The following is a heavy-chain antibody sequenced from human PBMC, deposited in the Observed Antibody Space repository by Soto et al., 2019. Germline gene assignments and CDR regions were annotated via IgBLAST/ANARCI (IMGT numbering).Heavy chain of an antibody. CDR3: AKGAVLRFMLNWFDP. D-gene: IGHD3-3*01. Sequence: GGSLRLSCAASGFTFSSYAMSWVRQAPGKGLEWVSAISGSGGSTYYGDSVEGRFTISRDNSKNTLYLQMNSLRAEDTAVYYCAKGAVLRFMLNWFDPWGQGTLVTDSS. V-gene: IGHV3-23*01. CDR2: ISGSGGST. CDR1: GFTFSSYA. J-gene: IGHJ5*02.